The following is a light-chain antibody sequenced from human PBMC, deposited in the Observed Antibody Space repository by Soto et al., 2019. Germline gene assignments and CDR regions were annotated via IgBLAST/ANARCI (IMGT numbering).Light chain of an antibody. V-gene: IGKV3-11*01. CDR3: QQRSNWPPWT. CDR2: GAS. Sequence: ETLMAQSPANLSLSTGETATLSCRSRQSISTNLAWYQQKLGQAPRLLIYGASTRATGVPARFSGSGSGTDFTLTISSLEPEDVAVYYCQQRSNWPPWTFGQGTKVDIK. CDR1: QSISTN. J-gene: IGKJ1*01.